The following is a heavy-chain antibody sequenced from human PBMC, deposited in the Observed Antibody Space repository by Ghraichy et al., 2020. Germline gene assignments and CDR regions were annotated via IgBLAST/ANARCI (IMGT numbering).Heavy chain of an antibody. CDR2: INHSGRT. V-gene: IGHV4-34*01. CDR1: GESIGGYY. J-gene: IGHJ5*02. CDR3: ARGSHSGTGLAVVRYNWFDP. D-gene: IGHD6-13*01. Sequence: SETLSLTCTVFGESIGGYYWSWIRQSPGKGLEWIGEINHSGRTNYNPSLMSRVAISVDTPKNQFSLKLTSMTAADTAVYYCARGSHSGTGLAVVRYNWFDPWGQGTLVAFS.